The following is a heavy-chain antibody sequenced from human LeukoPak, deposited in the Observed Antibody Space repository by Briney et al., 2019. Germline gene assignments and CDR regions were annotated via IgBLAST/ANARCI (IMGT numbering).Heavy chain of an antibody. V-gene: IGHV4-59*01. CDR1: GGSISSYY. J-gene: IGHJ5*02. CDR3: AREVESSWFDP. Sequence: PSETLSLTCTVSGGSISSYYWTWIRQPPGKGLEWIGYIYYSGSPNYNPSLRSRVTISVDTSKNQFSLKLSSVTGADTAVYYCAREVESSWFDPWGQGTLVTVS. CDR2: IYYSGSP.